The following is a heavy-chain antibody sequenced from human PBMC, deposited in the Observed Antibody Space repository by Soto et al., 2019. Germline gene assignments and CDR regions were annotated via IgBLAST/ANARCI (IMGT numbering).Heavy chain of an antibody. J-gene: IGHJ4*02. CDR2: IFSNDEK. D-gene: IGHD3-22*01. Sequence: SGPTLVNPTETLTLTCTVSGFSLSNARMGVSWIRQPPGKALEWLAHIFSNDEKSYSTSLKSRLTISKDTSKSQVVLTMTNMDPVDTATYYCALQGYYDSSGYYYPWYFDYWGQGTLVTVSS. V-gene: IGHV2-26*01. CDR3: ALQGYYDSSGYYYPWYFDY. CDR1: GFSLSNARMG.